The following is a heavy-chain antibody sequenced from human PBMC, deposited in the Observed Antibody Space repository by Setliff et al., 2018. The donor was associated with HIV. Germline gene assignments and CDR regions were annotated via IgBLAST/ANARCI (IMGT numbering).Heavy chain of an antibody. J-gene: IGHJ4*02. D-gene: IGHD2-8*01. CDR3: ARTEEWWRPFDY. V-gene: IGHV3-23*01. Sequence: GGSLRLSCAASGFTFSTYAISWVRQAPGKGLEWVSAIDGGGGNTSYADSVRGRFTISRDNSKNTVYLHMNSLKAEDTAVYYCARTEEWWRPFDYWGQGTLVTVSS. CDR1: GFTFSTYA. CDR2: IDGGGGNT.